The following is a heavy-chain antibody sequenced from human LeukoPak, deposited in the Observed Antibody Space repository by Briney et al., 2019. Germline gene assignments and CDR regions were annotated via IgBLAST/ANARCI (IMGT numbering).Heavy chain of an antibody. CDR2: ISPSDSTI. J-gene: IGHJ4*02. CDR3: ARQSSGWSYFDC. CDR1: GFNLSSYE. Sequence: GGSLRLSCAASGFNLSSYEMNWVRQTPGKGLEWVSYISPSDSTIYSADSVKGRFIISRDNAKNSLYLQMNSLRAEDTAVYACARQSSGWSYFDCWGQGILVTVSS. V-gene: IGHV3-48*03. D-gene: IGHD6-19*01.